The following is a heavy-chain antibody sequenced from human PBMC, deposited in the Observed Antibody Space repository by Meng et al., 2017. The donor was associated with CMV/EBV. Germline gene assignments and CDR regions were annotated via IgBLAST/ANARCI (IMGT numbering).Heavy chain of an antibody. CDR1: GFTVSSNY. CDR3: ARGTNSGSYSAFDI. Sequence: GESLKISCAASGFTVSSNYMSWVRQAPGKGLEWVSVIYSGGSTYYADSVKGRFTISRDNSENTLYLQMNSLRAEDTAVYYCARGTNSGSYSAFDIWGQGTMVTVSS. D-gene: IGHD1-26*01. V-gene: IGHV3-53*01. J-gene: IGHJ3*02. CDR2: IYSGGST.